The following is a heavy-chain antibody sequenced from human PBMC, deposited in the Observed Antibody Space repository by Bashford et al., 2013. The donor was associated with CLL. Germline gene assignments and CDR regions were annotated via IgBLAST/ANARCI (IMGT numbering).Heavy chain of an antibody. V-gene: IGHV4-34*01. D-gene: IGHD3-22*01. CDR2: INHSGST. CDR3: ARGPMIVVVINPGEPYYYYYYGMDV. Sequence: SETPGPSPCAVYGGSFSGYYWSWIRQPPGKGLEWIGEINHSGSTNYNPSLKSRVTISVDTSKNQFSLKLSSVTAADTAVYYCARGPMIVVVINPGEPYYYYYYGMDVWGQGTTVTVSS. CDR1: GGSFSGYY. J-gene: IGHJ6*02.